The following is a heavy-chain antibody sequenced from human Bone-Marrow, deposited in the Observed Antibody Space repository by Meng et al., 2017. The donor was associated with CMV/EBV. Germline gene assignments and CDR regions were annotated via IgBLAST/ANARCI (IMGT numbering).Heavy chain of an antibody. CDR2: ISGRGDDT. Sequence: VQLLEAGGTLVQPGGSLRLSCAASGFSFSNYAMTGVRQAPGRGLEWVSTISGRGDDTYYADSGKGRFTISRDNSKNTLYLQMNSLRAEDTAIYYCARLTPTYSSATFDYWGPGTLVTVSS. CDR1: GFSFSNYA. D-gene: IGHD2/OR15-2a*01. V-gene: IGHV3-23*01. CDR3: ARLTPTYSSATFDY. J-gene: IGHJ4*02.